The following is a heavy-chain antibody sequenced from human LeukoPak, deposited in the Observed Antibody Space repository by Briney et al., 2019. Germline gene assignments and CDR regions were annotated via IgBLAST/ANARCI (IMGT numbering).Heavy chain of an antibody. CDR1: GFTFSSYW. J-gene: IGHJ4*02. Sequence: GGSLRLSCAASGFTFSSYWMSWVRQAPGKGLEWVANIKQDESEKYYVDSVKGRFTISRDNAKNSLYLQMNSLRAEDTAVFYCARDSRIAAAGRWDYFDYWGQGTLVTVSS. V-gene: IGHV3-7*01. D-gene: IGHD6-13*01. CDR3: ARDSRIAAAGRWDYFDY. CDR2: IKQDESEK.